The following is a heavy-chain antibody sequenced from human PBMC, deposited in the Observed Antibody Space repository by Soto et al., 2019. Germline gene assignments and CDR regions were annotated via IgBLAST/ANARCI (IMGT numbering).Heavy chain of an antibody. CDR1: GGTFSSYA. V-gene: IGHV1-69*13. CDR3: ASGYYDSTGYSIYX. Sequence: ASVKVSCKTSGGTFSSYAFSWVRQAPGQGLEWMGGLVISLGTTNYAKKFQGRVSIDADESTRTAYMEMSSLRSEDTAVYYCASGYYDSTGYSIYXWGQGTQFTGS. J-gene: IGHJ4*02. CDR2: LVISLGTT. D-gene: IGHD3-22*01.